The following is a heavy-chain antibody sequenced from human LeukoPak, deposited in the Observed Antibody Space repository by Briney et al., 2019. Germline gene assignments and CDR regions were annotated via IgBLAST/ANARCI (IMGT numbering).Heavy chain of an antibody. Sequence: GASVKVSCKASGYTFTDYYIHWVRQAPGQGLEWMGWINPNGGGTNFAQKFQGRVTMPRHTSITTAYMELTRLRSDDPAVYCCARSYYISGSYVDYWGQGTPVTVSS. V-gene: IGHV1-2*02. CDR1: GYTFTDYY. CDR2: INPNGGGT. D-gene: IGHD3-10*01. J-gene: IGHJ4*02. CDR3: ARSYYISGSYVDY.